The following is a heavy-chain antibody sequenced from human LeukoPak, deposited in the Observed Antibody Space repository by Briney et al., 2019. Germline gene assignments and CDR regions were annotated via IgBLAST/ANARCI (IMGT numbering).Heavy chain of an antibody. CDR2: TYYRSRWSS. D-gene: IGHD4-11*01. Sequence: SQTLSLTCAISGDSVSSSDATWNWIRQSPSRGLEWLGRTYYRSRWSSDYAPSVRSRMTINSDTAKNQFSLQLNSVTPEDTAVYYCARASYRAFYIWGQGTMVTVSS. J-gene: IGHJ3*02. V-gene: IGHV6-1*01. CDR1: GDSVSSSDAT. CDR3: ARASYRAFYI.